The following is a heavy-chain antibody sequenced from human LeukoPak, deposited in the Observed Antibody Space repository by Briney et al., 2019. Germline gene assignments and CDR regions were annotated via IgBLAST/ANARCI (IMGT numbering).Heavy chain of an antibody. CDR1: GGSISSGGYY. CDR2: IYYSGST. CDR3: ARGDNDRYWYFDL. D-gene: IGHD1-1*01. V-gene: IGHV4-31*03. Sequence: SETLSLTCTVSGGSISSGGYYWSWLRQHPGKGLEWIGYIYYSGSTYYNPSLKSRLVISVDTSKNQFSLKLSSVTAADTAIYYCARGDNDRYWYFDLWGRGTLVTVSS. J-gene: IGHJ2*01.